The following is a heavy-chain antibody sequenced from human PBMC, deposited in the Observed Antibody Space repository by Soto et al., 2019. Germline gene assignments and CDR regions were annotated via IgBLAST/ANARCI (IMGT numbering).Heavy chain of an antibody. CDR1: GYTFTSYG. Sequence: QVHLVQSGAEVKKPGASVKVSCKASGYTFTSYGITWVRQAPGQGLEWMGWISAHNGNTDYAQKLQGRVIVPRDTSTSTAYMELRSLISDDTAVYYCARGWYGDYWGQGALVTVSS. D-gene: IGHD2-15*01. J-gene: IGHJ4*02. CDR2: ISAHNGNT. CDR3: ARGWYGDY. V-gene: IGHV1-18*01.